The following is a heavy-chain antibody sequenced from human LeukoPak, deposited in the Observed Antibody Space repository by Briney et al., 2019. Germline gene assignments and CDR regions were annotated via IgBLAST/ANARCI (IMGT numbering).Heavy chain of an antibody. J-gene: IGHJ5*02. D-gene: IGHD2-15*01. CDR1: GGSISSGDYY. CDR3: AREISGQYRDNWFDP. V-gene: IGHV4-30-4*08. CDR2: IYYSGST. Sequence: SGTLSLTCAVSGGSISSGDYYWSWIRQPPGKGLEWIGYIYYSGSTYYNPSLKSRVTISVDTSKNQFSLKLSSVTAADTAVYYCAREISGQYRDNWFDPWGQGTLVTVSS.